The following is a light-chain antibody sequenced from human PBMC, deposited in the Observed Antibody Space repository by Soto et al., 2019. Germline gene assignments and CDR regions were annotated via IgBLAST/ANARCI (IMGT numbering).Light chain of an antibody. V-gene: IGKV1-39*01. CDR3: QQLNSYPLT. CDR2: AAS. CDR1: QSISTF. Sequence: DIQMTQSPSSLSASVGDRVTITCRASQSISTFLNWYQQKPGKAPNLLIYAASGLQSGVPSRFSGSGSGTDFTLTISSLQPEDFATYFCQQLNSYPLTFGQGTRLEIK. J-gene: IGKJ5*01.